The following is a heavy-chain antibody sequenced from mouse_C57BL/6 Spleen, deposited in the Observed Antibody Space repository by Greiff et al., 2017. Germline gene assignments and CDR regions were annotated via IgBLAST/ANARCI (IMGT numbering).Heavy chain of an antibody. CDR3: ANFYYGSSYEFAY. CDR1: GYTFTSYW. J-gene: IGHJ3*01. D-gene: IGHD1-1*01. CDR2: IHPNSGST. Sequence: QVQLKQPGAELVKPGASVKLSCKASGYTFTSYWMHWVKQRPGQGLEWIGMIHPNSGSTNYNEKFKSKATLTVDKSSSTAYMQLSSLTSEDSAVYYCANFYYGSSYEFAYWGQGTLVTVSA. V-gene: IGHV1-64*01.